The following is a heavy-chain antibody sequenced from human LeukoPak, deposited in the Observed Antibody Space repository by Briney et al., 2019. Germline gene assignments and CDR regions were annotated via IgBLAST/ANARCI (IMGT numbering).Heavy chain of an antibody. Sequence: ASVKVSCKASGGTFSSYAISWVRQAPGQGLEWMGRIIPILGIANYAQKFQGRVTITADKSTSTAYMELSSLRSEDTAVYYCARVGVATYYYGMDVWGQGTTVTVSS. CDR1: GGTFSSYA. D-gene: IGHD5-12*01. J-gene: IGHJ6*02. CDR3: ARVGVATYYYGMDV. V-gene: IGHV1-69*04. CDR2: IIPILGIA.